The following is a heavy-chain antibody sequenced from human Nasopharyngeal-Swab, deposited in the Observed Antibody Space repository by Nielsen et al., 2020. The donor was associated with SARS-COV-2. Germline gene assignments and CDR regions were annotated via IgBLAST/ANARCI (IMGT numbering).Heavy chain of an antibody. CDR2: ISAYNGNT. Sequence: ASVKVSCKASGYTFTSYGISWVRQAPGQGLEWMGWISAYNGNTNYAQKLQGRVTMTTDTSTSTAYMELSSLRSEDTAVYYCARAPREKGFLDYWGQGALVTVSS. CDR3: ARAPREKGFLDY. J-gene: IGHJ4*02. CDR1: GYTFTSYG. V-gene: IGHV1-18*01.